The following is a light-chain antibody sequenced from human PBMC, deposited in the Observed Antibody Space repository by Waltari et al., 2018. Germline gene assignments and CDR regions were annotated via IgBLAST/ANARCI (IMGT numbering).Light chain of an antibody. CDR2: EVR. CDR3: SSYTSSSTLV. CDR1: SSDVGGYTT. V-gene: IGLV2-14*01. Sequence: QSALTQPASVSGSPGQSITISCTGTSSDVGGYTTVSWYQQHPGKAPKLMIYEVRHRPSGVSNRFSGSKSGTTASLTSSGLQAEDEDDYYCSSYTSSSTLVFGGGTKLTVL. J-gene: IGLJ2*01.